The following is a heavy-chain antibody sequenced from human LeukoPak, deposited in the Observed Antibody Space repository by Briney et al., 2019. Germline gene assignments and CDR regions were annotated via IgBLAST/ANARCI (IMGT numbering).Heavy chain of an antibody. CDR2: IYYSGIT. V-gene: IGHV4-39*07. J-gene: IGHJ4*02. CDR3: ARVTLHHDRYYGSGSYLDY. CDR1: GGSISSSGYY. Sequence: SETLSLTCTVSGGSISSSGYYWGWIRQSPGEGVEWIGNIYYSGITYYNPSLKSRVTISVDTSKNQFSLKLSSVTAADTAVYYCARVTLHHDRYYGSGSYLDYWGQGTLVTVSS. D-gene: IGHD3-10*01.